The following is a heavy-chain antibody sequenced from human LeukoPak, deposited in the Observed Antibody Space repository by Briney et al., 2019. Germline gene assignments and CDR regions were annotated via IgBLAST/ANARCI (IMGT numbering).Heavy chain of an antibody. CDR2: ISSSSSTI. J-gene: IGHJ4*02. CDR1: GFTFSSYS. D-gene: IGHD3-3*01. Sequence: GGSLSLSCAASGFTFSSYSMNWVRQAPGKGLEWVSYISSSSSTIYYADSVKGRFTISRDNAKNSLYLQMNSLRAEDTAVYYCARDLAIFGVVIPYFDYWGQGTLVTVSS. CDR3: ARDLAIFGVVIPYFDY. V-gene: IGHV3-48*01.